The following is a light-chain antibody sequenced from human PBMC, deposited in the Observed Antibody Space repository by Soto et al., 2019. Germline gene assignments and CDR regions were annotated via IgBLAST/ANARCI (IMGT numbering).Light chain of an antibody. Sequence: QCVLTQLASGSGAPGQSIAITRTGTSSDVGGYDYVSWYQQQPDKAPKLMIYEVTKRPSGVSNRFSGSKSGNTASLTISGLQSEDEADYYCSSHTSGSTRVFGTGTKVTVL. CDR1: SSDVGGYDY. CDR3: SSHTSGSTRV. V-gene: IGLV2-14*01. J-gene: IGLJ1*01. CDR2: EVT.